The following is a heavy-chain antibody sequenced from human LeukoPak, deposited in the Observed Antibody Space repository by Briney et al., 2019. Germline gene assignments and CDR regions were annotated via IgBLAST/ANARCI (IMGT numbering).Heavy chain of an antibody. CDR2: IYYSGST. J-gene: IGHJ4*02. CDR3: AREGPTTVAPFDY. D-gene: IGHD4-23*01. Sequence: PSETLSLTCTVSGGSISSYYWSWIRQPPGKGLEWIGYIYYSGSTNYNPSLKSRVTISVDTSKNQFSLKLSSVIAADTAVYYCAREGPTTVAPFDYWGQGTLVTVSS. CDR1: GGSISSYY. V-gene: IGHV4-59*01.